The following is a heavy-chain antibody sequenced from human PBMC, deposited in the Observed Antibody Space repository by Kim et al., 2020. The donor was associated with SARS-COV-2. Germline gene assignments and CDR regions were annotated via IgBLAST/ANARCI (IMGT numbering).Heavy chain of an antibody. J-gene: IGHJ6*02. CDR3: AREEGGKWEQWLDHSTRDYGMDV. D-gene: IGHD6-19*01. CDR2: INSDGSST. V-gene: IGHV3-74*01. Sequence: GGSLRLSCAASGFTFSSYWMHWVRQAPGKGLVWVARINSDGSSTSYADSVKGRFTISRDNSKNTLYLQMNSLRAEDTAVYYCAREEGGKWEQWLDHSTRDYGMDVWGQGTTVTVSS. CDR1: GFTFSSYW.